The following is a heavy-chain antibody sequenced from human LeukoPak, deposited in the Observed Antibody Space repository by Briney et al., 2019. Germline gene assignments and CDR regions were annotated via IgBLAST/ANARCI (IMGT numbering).Heavy chain of an antibody. CDR2: INPSGGST. CDR1: GYTFTSYY. Sequence: ASVKVSCKASGYTFTSYYMHWVRQAPGQGLEWMGIINPSGGSTSYAQKFQGRVTMTRDTSTSTVYMELSSLRSEDTAVYYCARARDVDTAMVTGFDSWGQGTLVTVSS. D-gene: IGHD5-18*01. J-gene: IGHJ4*02. V-gene: IGHV1-46*01. CDR3: ARARDVDTAMVTGFDS.